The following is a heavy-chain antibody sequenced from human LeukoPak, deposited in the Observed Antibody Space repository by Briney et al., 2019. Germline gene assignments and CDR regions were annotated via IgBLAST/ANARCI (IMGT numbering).Heavy chain of an antibody. V-gene: IGHV4-59*01. CDR3: ARVFRRYCSGGSCYSQRHDAFDI. J-gene: IGHJ3*02. CDR2: IYYSGST. CDR1: GGSISSYY. D-gene: IGHD2-15*01. Sequence: SETLSLTCTVSGGSISSYYWSWIRQPPGKGLEWIGYIYYSGSTNYNPSLKSRVTISVDTSKNQFSLKLSSVTAADTAVYYCARVFRRYCSGGSCYSQRHDAFDIWGQGTMVTVSS.